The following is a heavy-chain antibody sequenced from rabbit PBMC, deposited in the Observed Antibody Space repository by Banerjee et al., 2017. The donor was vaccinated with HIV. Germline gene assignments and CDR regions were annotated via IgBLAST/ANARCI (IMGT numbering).Heavy chain of an antibody. V-gene: IGHV1S40*01. J-gene: IGHJ4*01. CDR2: INTSSGNT. Sequence: REAPGKGLEWIACINTSSGNTVYASWAKGRFTISRTSSTTVTLQMTSLTAADTATYLCARDLAAVTDWNFGLWGPGTLVTVS. D-gene: IGHD4-1*01. CDR3: ARDLAAVTDWNFGL.